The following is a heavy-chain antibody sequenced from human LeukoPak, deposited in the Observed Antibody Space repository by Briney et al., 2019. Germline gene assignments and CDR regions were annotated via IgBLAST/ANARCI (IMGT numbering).Heavy chain of an antibody. V-gene: IGHV3-48*03. CDR1: GFTFSSYE. Sequence: QPGGSLRLSCAASGFTFSSYEMNWVRQAPGKGLEWISYSSSSGYTTQYADSVKGRFTISRDNAKNSLYLQMNSLRHEDTAVYYCARKSDYDSSGYHNWFDLWGQGTLVTVSS. D-gene: IGHD3-22*01. J-gene: IGHJ5*02. CDR3: ARKSDYDSSGYHNWFDL. CDR2: SSSSGYTT.